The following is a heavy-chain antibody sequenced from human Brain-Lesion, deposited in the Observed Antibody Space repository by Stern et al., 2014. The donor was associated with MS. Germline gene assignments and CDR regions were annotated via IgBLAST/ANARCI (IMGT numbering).Heavy chain of an antibody. CDR2: IYYSGFT. J-gene: IGHJ4*02. V-gene: IGHV4-39*01. D-gene: IGHD1-26*01. CDR1: GGSISSSTYY. CDR3: ARHDSVPRPSQLYSARDRGPGYFDY. Sequence: MQLVESGPGLVKPSETLSLTCTVSGGSISSSTYYWAWIRQPPGKGLEWIGNIYYSGFTYYNPALKIRFTISVDMSKNQFSLKLSSVTAADTAIYYCARHDSVPRPSQLYSARDRGPGYFDYWGQGTLVTVSS.